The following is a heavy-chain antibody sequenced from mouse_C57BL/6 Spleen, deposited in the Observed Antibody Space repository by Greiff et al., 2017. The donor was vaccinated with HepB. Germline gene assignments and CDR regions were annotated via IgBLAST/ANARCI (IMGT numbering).Heavy chain of an antibody. Sequence: EVQLVESGGGLVQPGGSLSLSCAASGFTFTDYYMSWVRQPPGKALEWLGFIRNKANGYTTEYSASVKGRFTISRDNSQSILNLQMNALRTEDSATSYCARYGGKPTYYYGSSPYFDCWGQGTTLTVSS. J-gene: IGHJ2*01. CDR2: IRNKANGYTT. CDR3: ARYGGKPTYYYGSSPYFDC. CDR1: GFTFTDYY. D-gene: IGHD1-1*01. V-gene: IGHV7-3*01.